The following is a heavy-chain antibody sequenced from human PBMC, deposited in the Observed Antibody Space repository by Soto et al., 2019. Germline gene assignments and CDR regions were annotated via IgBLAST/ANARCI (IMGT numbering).Heavy chain of an antibody. D-gene: IGHD2-8*01. CDR3: APQGYCTNGVCFTGDDGY. CDR1: GGTFSSYT. CDR2: IIPILGIA. J-gene: IGHJ4*02. V-gene: IGHV1-69*02. Sequence: ASVKVSCKASGGTFSSYTISWVRQAPGQGLEWMGRIIPILGIANYAQKFQGRVTITADKSTSTAYMELSSLRSEDTAVYYCAPQGYCTNGVCFTGDDGYWGQGTLVTVSS.